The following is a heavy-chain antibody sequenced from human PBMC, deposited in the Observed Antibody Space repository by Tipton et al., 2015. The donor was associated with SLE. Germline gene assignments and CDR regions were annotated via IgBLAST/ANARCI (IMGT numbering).Heavy chain of an antibody. CDR1: GYTFTSYD. D-gene: IGHD3-22*01. J-gene: IGHJ5*02. Sequence: QLVQSGAEVKKPGASVKVSCKASGYTFTSYDINWVRQATGQGLEWMGWMNPNSGNTGYAQKFQGRVTMTRDTSISTAYMELSRLRSDDTAVYYCARDDDDGSGPPADPWGQGTLVTVSS. V-gene: IGHV1-8*01. CDR2: MNPNSGNT. CDR3: ARDDDDGSGPPADP.